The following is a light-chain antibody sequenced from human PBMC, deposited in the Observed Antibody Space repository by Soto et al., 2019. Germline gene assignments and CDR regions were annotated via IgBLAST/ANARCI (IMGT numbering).Light chain of an antibody. Sequence: QSALTQPPSASGSPGQSVTISCTGSSSDVGGHNHVSWYQQHPGKAPKLMIYEVSKRPSGVPDRFSGSKSVNTASLTVSGLQAEDEADYYCSSYAGSMNLISGGGTKLTVL. CDR1: SSDVGGHNH. V-gene: IGLV2-8*01. J-gene: IGLJ2*01. CDR3: SSYAGSMNLI. CDR2: EVS.